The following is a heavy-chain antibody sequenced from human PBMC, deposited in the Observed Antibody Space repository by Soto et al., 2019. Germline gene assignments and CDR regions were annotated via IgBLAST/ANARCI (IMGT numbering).Heavy chain of an antibody. CDR1: GFTFSRYG. CDR3: AREGDGWSYFDY. J-gene: IGHJ4*02. V-gene: IGHV3-30*12. D-gene: IGHD6-19*01. CDR2: ISYDGKNK. Sequence: GGSLRLSCAASGFTFSRYGMHWVRRAPGKGLEWLALISYDGKNKFYADSVKGRFTISRDKYGNTAYLQMSSLRIDDTAVYYCAREGDGWSYFDYWGQGTLVTVSS.